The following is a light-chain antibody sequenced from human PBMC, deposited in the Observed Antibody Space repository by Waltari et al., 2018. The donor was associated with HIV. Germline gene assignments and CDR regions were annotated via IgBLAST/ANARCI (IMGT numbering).Light chain of an antibody. CDR3: CSYAGTYTI. Sequence: QAALTQPRSVSGSPGQTVNISCSGTSNDVGGYNYVSWYQQHPGKAPKLIIYDVTKRPSGVPDRFSGSKSGNTASLTISGLQAEDETDYFCCSYAGTYTIFGGGTNVAVL. J-gene: IGLJ2*01. CDR1: SNDVGGYNY. CDR2: DVT. V-gene: IGLV2-11*01.